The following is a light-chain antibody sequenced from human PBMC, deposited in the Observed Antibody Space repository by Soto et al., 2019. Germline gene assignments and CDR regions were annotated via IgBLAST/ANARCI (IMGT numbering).Light chain of an antibody. Sequence: EIVMTQSPATLSVSPGERATLSCRASKSVSSNLAWYQQKPGQPPRLLIYDASTRATGIPARFSGSGSGTELTLTISSLQSEDFAVYYCQQYNNWPFTFGPGTKVDIK. V-gene: IGKV3-15*01. J-gene: IGKJ3*01. CDR2: DAS. CDR1: KSVSSN. CDR3: QQYNNWPFT.